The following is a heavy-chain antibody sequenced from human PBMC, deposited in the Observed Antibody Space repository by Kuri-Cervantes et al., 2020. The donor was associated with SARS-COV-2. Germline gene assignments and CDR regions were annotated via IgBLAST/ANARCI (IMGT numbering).Heavy chain of an antibody. CDR2: ISAYNGNT. V-gene: IGHV1-18*01. J-gene: IGHJ5*02. CDR1: GYTFTSYG. Sequence: ASVKVSCKASGYTFTSYGISWVRQAPGQGLEWMGWISAYNGNTNYAQKLQGRVTMTTDTSTSTAYMELRSLRSDDTAVYYCAMGLEGIYSNYEPDHWGQGTLVTVSS. D-gene: IGHD4-11*01. CDR3: AMGLEGIYSNYEPDH.